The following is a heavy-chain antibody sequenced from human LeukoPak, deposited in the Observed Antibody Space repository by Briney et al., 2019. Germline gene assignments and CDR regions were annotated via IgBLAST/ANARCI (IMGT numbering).Heavy chain of an antibody. D-gene: IGHD2-2*01. Sequence: PGGSLRLSCAASGFTFSSYAMSWVRQAPRKGLEWVSAISGSGGSTYYADSVKGRFTISRDNSKNTLYLQMNSLRAEDTAVYYCAKDRRYCSSTSCYARGGTNLEDYYYYGMDVWGQGTTVTVSS. CDR1: GFTFSSYA. CDR2: ISGSGGST. J-gene: IGHJ6*02. CDR3: AKDRRYCSSTSCYARGGTNLEDYYYYGMDV. V-gene: IGHV3-23*01.